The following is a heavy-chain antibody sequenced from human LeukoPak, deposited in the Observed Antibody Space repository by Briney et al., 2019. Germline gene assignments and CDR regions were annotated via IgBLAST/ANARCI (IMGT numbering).Heavy chain of an antibody. CDR2: MNPNSGNT. CDR3: ARGRTRITIFGVVIMPLDY. CDR1: GYTFTSYD. V-gene: IGHV1-8*01. Sequence: ASVKVSCKASGYTFTSYDINWVRQATGQGLEWMGWMNPNSGNTGYAQRFQGRVTMTRNTSISTAYMELSSLRSEDTAVYYCARGRTRITIFGVVIMPLDYWGQGTLVTVSS. D-gene: IGHD3-3*01. J-gene: IGHJ4*02.